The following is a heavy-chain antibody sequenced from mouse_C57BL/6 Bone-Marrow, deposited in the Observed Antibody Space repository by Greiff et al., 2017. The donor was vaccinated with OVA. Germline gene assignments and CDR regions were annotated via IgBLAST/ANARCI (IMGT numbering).Heavy chain of an antibody. D-gene: IGHD2-12*01. CDR1: GYTFTNYG. Sequence: QVQLKESGAELVRPGTSVKMSCKASGYTFTNYGIGWAKQRPGQGLEWIGDIYPGGGYTNYNEKFKGKATLTAAKSSSTSYMQFSSLTSEDSAIYYPYSPPFDYWGQGTTLTVSS. CDR3: YSPPFDY. V-gene: IGHV1-63*01. J-gene: IGHJ2*01. CDR2: IYPGGGYT.